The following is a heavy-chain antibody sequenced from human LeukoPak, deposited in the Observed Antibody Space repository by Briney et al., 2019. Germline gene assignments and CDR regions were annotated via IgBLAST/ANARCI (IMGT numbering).Heavy chain of an antibody. J-gene: IGHJ3*02. CDR2: ISGSGGST. CDR1: GFTFSSYA. Sequence: GGSLRLSCAASGFTFSSYAMSWVRQAPGKGLEWVSAISGSGGSTYYADSVKGRFTISRDNSKNTLYLQMNSLRAEDTAVYYCAKDQTWSVEWLPYATAFDTWGQGTMVTVSS. V-gene: IGHV3-23*01. D-gene: IGHD3-3*01. CDR3: AKDQTWSVEWLPYATAFDT.